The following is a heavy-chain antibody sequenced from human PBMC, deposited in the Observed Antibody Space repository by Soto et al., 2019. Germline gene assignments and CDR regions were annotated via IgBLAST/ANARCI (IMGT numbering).Heavy chain of an antibody. CDR3: AREYYDLLTYCYYFDY. D-gene: IGHD3-9*01. J-gene: IGHJ4*02. Sequence: EVQLVESGGGLVQPGGSLRLSCAASGFTFSSYSMNWVRQAPGKGLEWVSYISSSSSTIYYADSVKGRFTISRDNAKNSLYLQMNSLRAEDTAVYYCAREYYDLLTYCYYFDYWGQGTLVTVSS. CDR2: ISSSSSTI. CDR1: GFTFSSYS. V-gene: IGHV3-48*01.